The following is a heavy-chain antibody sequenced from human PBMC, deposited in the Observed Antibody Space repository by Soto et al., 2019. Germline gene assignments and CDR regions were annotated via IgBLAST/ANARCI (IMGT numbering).Heavy chain of an antibody. CDR1: GFTFSNYG. V-gene: IGHV3-30*18. CDR3: AKPSSSFSFYYYYCMDV. CDR2: ISHDGSNQ. Sequence: GGSLRLSCAASGFTFSNYGMHWVRQAPGKGLEWVAVISHDGSNQYYADSVKGRFTISRDNSKNTLYLQMNSLRAEDTAEYYCAKPSSSFSFYYYYCMDVWGQGTTVTVSS. J-gene: IGHJ6*02. D-gene: IGHD6-13*01.